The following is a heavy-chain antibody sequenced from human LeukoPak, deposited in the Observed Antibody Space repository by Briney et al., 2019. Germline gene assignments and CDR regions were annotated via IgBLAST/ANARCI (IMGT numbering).Heavy chain of an antibody. J-gene: IGHJ4*02. V-gene: IGHV4-34*01. CDR2: INHSGST. D-gene: IGHD6-19*01. CDR1: GFTFSNNA. Sequence: GSLRLSCAASGFTFSNNAMSWVRQAPGKGLEWIGEINHSGSTNYNPSLKSRVTISVDTSKNQFSLKLSSVTAADTAVYYCARVYRLVLDYWGQGTLVTVSS. CDR3: ARVYRLVLDY.